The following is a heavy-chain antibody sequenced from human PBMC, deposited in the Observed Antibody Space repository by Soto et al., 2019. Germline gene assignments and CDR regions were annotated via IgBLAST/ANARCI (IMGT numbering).Heavy chain of an antibody. J-gene: IGHJ4*02. CDR3: ARDSAVGSSKRGFEY. CDR1: GGSLSGYY. V-gene: IGHV4-59*01. D-gene: IGHD2-2*01. CDR2: ISNTGNT. Sequence: VQLQESGPRLVRPSETLSLSCTVSGGSLSGYYWNWIRQPPGRGLEWIGYISNTGNTNYNPSLQRRGSKSVDTSNNQVSLNLRAVTAEETALYYCARDSAVGSSKRGFEYGGQGTLVTVSS.